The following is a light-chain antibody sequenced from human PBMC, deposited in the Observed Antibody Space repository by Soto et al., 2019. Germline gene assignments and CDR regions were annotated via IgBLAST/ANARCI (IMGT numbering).Light chain of an antibody. CDR3: QQCRNWPLT. CDR1: QNVYNN. CDR2: DAS. J-gene: IGKJ4*01. V-gene: IGKV3-15*01. Sequence: EIVMTQSPATLSVSPGEGATHSCKASQNVYNNLAWYQQRPDQPPRLLIYDASTRATGISARFSGSGYGTEFTLTISSLQSEDFAVYFCQQCRNWPLTFGGGTKVDIK.